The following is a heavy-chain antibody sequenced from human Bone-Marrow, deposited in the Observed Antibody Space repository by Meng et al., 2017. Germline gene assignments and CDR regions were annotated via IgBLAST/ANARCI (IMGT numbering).Heavy chain of an antibody. D-gene: IGHD3-10*01. V-gene: IGHV3-33*08. J-gene: IGHJ4*02. CDR2: IWYDGSNK. Sequence: GESLKISCAASGFTFSDYYMNWVRQAPGKGLEWVAVIWYDGSNKYYADSVKGRFTISRDNSKNTLYLQMNSLRAEDTAVYYCASPRTPITMVRGAFDYWGQGTLVTVSS. CDR1: GFTFSDYY. CDR3: ASPRTPITMVRGAFDY.